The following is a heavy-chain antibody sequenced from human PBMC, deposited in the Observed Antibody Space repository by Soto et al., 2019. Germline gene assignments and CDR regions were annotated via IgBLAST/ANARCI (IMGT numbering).Heavy chain of an antibody. V-gene: IGHV1-58*02. J-gene: IGHJ4*02. CDR1: GFTFTSSA. D-gene: IGHD5-12*01. Sequence: GASVKVSCKASGFTFTSSAMQGVRQARGQRLEWIGWIVVGSGNTNYAQKFQERVTITRDMSTSTAYMELSSLRSEDTAVYYCAAIGMDIMVDYWGQGTLVTVSS. CDR3: AAIGMDIMVDY. CDR2: IVVGSGNT.